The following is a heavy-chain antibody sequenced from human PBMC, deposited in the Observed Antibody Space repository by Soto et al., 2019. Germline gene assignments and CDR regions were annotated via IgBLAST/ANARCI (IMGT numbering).Heavy chain of an antibody. D-gene: IGHD5-18*01. Sequence: GGSLRLSCAASGFTFSSYAMSWVRQAPGKGLEWVSVMSGSGGSTYYADSVKGRFTISRYNSKNTLYLQMNSLRAEDTAVYYWARDHVTAMVFDYWGKGSPVTVSS. V-gene: IGHV3-23*01. CDR3: ARDHVTAMVFDY. CDR2: MSGSGGST. CDR1: GFTFSSYA. J-gene: IGHJ4*02.